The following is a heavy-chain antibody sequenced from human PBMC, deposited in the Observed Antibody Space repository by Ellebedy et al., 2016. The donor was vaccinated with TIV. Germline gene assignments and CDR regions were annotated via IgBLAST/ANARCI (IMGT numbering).Heavy chain of an antibody. CDR1: GYTFTNNG. V-gene: IGHV1-18*04. Sequence: ASVKVSCKASGYTFTNNGISWVRQAPGQGLEWMGWISAYNGHTRFAQKYQGRLTMTTDTSTNTAHMELRSLRSGDTAVYYCARDGRHTYSYDANDYWGQGTLVTVSS. D-gene: IGHD5-18*01. J-gene: IGHJ4*02. CDR2: ISAYNGHT. CDR3: ARDGRHTYSYDANDY.